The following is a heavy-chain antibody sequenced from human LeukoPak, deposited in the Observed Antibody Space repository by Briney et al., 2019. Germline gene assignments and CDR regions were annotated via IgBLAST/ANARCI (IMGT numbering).Heavy chain of an antibody. J-gene: IGHJ6*02. Sequence: GGSLRLSCAASGFTFSSYWMSWVRQAPGKGLEWVANIKQDGSEKYYVDSVKGRFTISRDNAKNSLYLQMNSLRAEDTAVYYCARGPPGYCSSISCYPNYYYGMDVWGQGTTVTVSS. V-gene: IGHV3-7*01. CDR2: IKQDGSEK. CDR3: ARGPPGYCSSISCYPNYYYGMDV. CDR1: GFTFSSYW. D-gene: IGHD2-2*01.